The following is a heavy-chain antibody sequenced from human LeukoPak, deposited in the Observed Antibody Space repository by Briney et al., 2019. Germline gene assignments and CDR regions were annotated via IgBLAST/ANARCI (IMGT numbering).Heavy chain of an antibody. V-gene: IGHV3-53*01. D-gene: IGHD3-10*01. J-gene: IGHJ4*02. CDR2: IYSGTI. CDR3: AKGYYGSGSYGWFDY. Sequence: PGGSLRLSCTVSGFTVSSNSMSWVRQAPGKGLEWVSFIYSGTIHYSDSVKGRFTISRDNSKNTLFLHMNSLRAEDTAVYSCAKGYYGSGSYGWFDYWGQGTLVTVSS. CDR1: GFTVSSNS.